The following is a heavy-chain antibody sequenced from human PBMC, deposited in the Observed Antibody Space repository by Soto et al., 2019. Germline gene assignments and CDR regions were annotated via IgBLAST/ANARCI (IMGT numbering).Heavy chain of an antibody. J-gene: IGHJ4*02. CDR2: IYPVDSDA. D-gene: IGHD2-21*02. CDR1: VYIFPTYW. V-gene: IGHV5-51*01. CDR3: ARGSGVDWKVDY. Sequence: PGESLKISCKTSVYIFPTYWIGWARQMPGKGLEWMGIIYPVDSDARYSPSFQGHVTFSVDKSITTAYLQWSSLKASDTAIYYCARGSGVDWKVDYWGQGTLVTV.